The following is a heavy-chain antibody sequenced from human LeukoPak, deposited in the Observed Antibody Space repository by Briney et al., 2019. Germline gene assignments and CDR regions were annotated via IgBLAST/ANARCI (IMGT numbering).Heavy chain of an antibody. CDR3: AREEQLASIDY. Sequence: PSETLSLTCTVSGGSLSSYYWSWIRQPPGKGLEWIGYIYYSESTNYNPSLKSRVTISVDTSKNQFSLKLSSVTAADTAVYYCAREEQLASIDYWGQGTLVTVSS. V-gene: IGHV4-59*01. D-gene: IGHD6-13*01. J-gene: IGHJ4*02. CDR2: IYYSEST. CDR1: GGSLSSYY.